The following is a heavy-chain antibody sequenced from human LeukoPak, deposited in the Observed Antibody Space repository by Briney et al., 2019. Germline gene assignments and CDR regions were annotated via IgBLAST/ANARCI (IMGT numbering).Heavy chain of an antibody. CDR1: GFTFSSYW. Sequence: PGGSLRLSCAASGFTFSSYWMSWVRQAPGKGLEWVANIKQDGSEKYYVDSVKGRFTISRDNAKNSLYLQMNSLRAEDTAVYYCAKGEIYYYDSSGPRAFDIWGQGTMVTVSS. V-gene: IGHV3-7*01. D-gene: IGHD3-22*01. CDR3: AKGEIYYYDSSGPRAFDI. J-gene: IGHJ3*02. CDR2: IKQDGSEK.